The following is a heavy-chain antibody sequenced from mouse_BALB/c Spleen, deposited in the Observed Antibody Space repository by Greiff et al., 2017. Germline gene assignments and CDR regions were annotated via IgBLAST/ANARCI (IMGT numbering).Heavy chain of an antibody. CDR3: AREGYGAMDD. V-gene: IGHV1S137*01. CDR2: ISTYYGDA. D-gene: IGHD2-14*01. J-gene: IGHJ4*01. Sequence: QVQLQQSGAELVRPGVSVKISCKGSGYTFTDYAMHWVKQSHAKSLEWIGVISTYYGDASYNQKFKGKATMTVDKSSSTAYMELARLTSEDAAIYYCAREGYGAMDDWGEGTSVTVSS. CDR1: GYTFTDYA.